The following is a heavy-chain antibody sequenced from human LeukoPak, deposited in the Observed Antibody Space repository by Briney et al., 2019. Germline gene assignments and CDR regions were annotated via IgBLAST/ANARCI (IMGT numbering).Heavy chain of an antibody. CDR1: GYTFTSYY. D-gene: IGHD2-2*01. CDR2: INPSGGST. Sequence: ASVKVSCKASGYTFTSYYMHWVRQAPGQGLEWMGIINPSGGSTSYAQKFQGRVTMTRDMSTSTVYMELSSLRSEDTAVYYCARSHQLPRNKNWFDPWGQGTLVTVSS. J-gene: IGHJ5*02. V-gene: IGHV1-46*01. CDR3: ARSHQLPRNKNWFDP.